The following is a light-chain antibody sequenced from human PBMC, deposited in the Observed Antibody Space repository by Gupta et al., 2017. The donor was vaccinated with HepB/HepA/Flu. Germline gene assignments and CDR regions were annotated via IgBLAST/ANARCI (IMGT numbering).Light chain of an antibody. V-gene: IGKV3-11*02. J-gene: IGKJ5*01. CDR2: DAS. CDR3: QQRSTWNT. CDR1: QSVSSY. Sequence: EIVLTQSPATLSLSPGERATRSCRDSQSVSSYLAWYQQKPGQAPRLIIYDASNRAIGIPDRFSGSGSVRDFTLTSSSRENEDFEVYYWQQRSTWNTFGQGTRMEIK.